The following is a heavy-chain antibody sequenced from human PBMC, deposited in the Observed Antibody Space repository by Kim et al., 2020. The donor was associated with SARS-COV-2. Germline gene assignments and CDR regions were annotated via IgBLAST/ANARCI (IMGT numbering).Heavy chain of an antibody. CDR1: GGSFSGYY. CDR3: ARGFWQLVPPYYYYYGMDV. D-gene: IGHD6-6*01. J-gene: IGHJ6*02. CDR2: INHSGST. Sequence: SETLSLTCAVYGGSFSGYYWSWIRQPPGKGLEWIGEINHSGSTNYNPSLKSRVTISVDTSKNQFSLKLSSVTAADTAVYYCARGFWQLVPPYYYYYGMDVWSQGTTVTVSS. V-gene: IGHV4-34*01.